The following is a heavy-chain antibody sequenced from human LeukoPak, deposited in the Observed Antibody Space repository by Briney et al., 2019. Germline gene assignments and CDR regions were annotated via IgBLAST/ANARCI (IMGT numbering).Heavy chain of an antibody. D-gene: IGHD3-3*01. CDR1: GGSFSGYY. V-gene: IGHV4-34*01. Sequence: PSETLSLTCAVYGGSFSGYYWSWIRKPPGKGLEWIGEINHSGSTNYNPSLKSRVTISVDTSKNQFSLKLSSVTAADTAVYYCARGTYDFWSGYPYYFDYWGQGTLVTVSS. CDR2: INHSGST. J-gene: IGHJ4*02. CDR3: ARGTYDFWSGYPYYFDY.